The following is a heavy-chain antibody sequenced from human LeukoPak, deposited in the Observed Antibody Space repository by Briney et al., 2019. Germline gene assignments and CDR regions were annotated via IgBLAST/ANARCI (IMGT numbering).Heavy chain of an antibody. J-gene: IGHJ4*02. Sequence: SVKVSCKASGGTFSSYAISWVRQAPGQGLEWMGGIIPIFGTANYAQKFQGRVTITADESTSTAYMELSSLRSEDTAVYYCARGPIVVVPAYFDYWGQGALVTVSS. CDR3: ARGPIVVVPAYFDY. CDR1: GGTFSSYA. D-gene: IGHD2-2*01. V-gene: IGHV1-69*13. CDR2: IIPIFGTA.